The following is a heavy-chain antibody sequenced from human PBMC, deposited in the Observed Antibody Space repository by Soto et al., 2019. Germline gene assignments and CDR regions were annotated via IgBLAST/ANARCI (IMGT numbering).Heavy chain of an antibody. CDR3: ARAGYSSSWYQRGQFDY. CDR2: IYYSGST. V-gene: IGHV4-59*01. J-gene: IGHJ4*02. CDR1: GGSISSYY. D-gene: IGHD6-13*01. Sequence: PSETLSLTCTVSGGSISSYYWSWIRQPPGKGLEWIGYIYYSGSTNYNPSLKSRVTISVDTSKNQFSLKLSSVTAADTAVYYCARAGYSSSWYQRGQFDYWGQGTLVTVSS.